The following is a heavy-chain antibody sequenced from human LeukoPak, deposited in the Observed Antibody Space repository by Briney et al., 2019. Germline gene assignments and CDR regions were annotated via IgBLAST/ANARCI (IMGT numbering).Heavy chain of an antibody. D-gene: IGHD1-1*01. J-gene: IGHJ6*02. Sequence: GASVTVSCKPSGYTFTSSDINWVRQATGKGLEWMGWMNPNSGNAGYAQKFQGRFTMSRDTSISTAYMELSSLTSEDTAVYYCARRNEKYYFGMDVWGQGTTVTVSS. CDR3: ARRNEKYYFGMDV. CDR2: MNPNSGNA. V-gene: IGHV1-8*01. CDR1: GYTFTSSD.